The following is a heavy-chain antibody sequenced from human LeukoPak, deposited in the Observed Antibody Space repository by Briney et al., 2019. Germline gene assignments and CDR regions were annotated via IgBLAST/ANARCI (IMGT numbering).Heavy chain of an antibody. CDR1: GYTFSGYW. CDR2: IKQDGSEK. D-gene: IGHD3-10*01. Sequence: GGSLRLSCAGSGYTFSGYWMTWVRQAPGKGLEWVANIKQDGSEKYYVDSVKGRFTISRDNAKNSLHLQMNSLRAEDTAVYYCAKDPGYYGSGSFLNWGQGTLVTVSS. J-gene: IGHJ4*02. CDR3: AKDPGYYGSGSFLN. V-gene: IGHV3-7*01.